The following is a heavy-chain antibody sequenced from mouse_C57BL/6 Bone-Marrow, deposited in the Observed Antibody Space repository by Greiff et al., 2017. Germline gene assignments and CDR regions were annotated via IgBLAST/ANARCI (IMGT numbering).Heavy chain of an antibody. Sequence: VQLKQSGAELVRPGASVKLSCTASGFNIKDDYMHWVKQRPEQGLEWIGWIDPENGDTEYASKFQGKATITADTSSNTAYLQLSSLTSEDTAVYYCSMGYYFDYWGQGTTLTVSS. CDR1: GFNIKDDY. V-gene: IGHV14-4*01. J-gene: IGHJ2*01. CDR3: SMGYYFDY. CDR2: IDPENGDT.